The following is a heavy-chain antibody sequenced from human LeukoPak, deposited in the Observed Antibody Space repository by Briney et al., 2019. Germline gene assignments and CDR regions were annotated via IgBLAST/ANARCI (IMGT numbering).Heavy chain of an antibody. J-gene: IGHJ4*02. V-gene: IGHV3-23*01. D-gene: IGHD4-23*01. CDR2: ISGSGGST. CDR3: AKAPLYGGKNPFDY. Sequence: PGGSLRLSCVASGFTFSSYAMSWVRQAPGKGLEWVSAISGSGGSTYYADSVKGRFTISRDNSKNTLYLQMNSLRAEDTAVYYCAKAPLYGGKNPFDYWGQGTLVTVSS. CDR1: GFTFSSYA.